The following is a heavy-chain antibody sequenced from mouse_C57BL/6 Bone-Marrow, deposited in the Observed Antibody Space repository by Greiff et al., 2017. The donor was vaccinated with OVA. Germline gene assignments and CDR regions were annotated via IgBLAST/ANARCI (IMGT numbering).Heavy chain of an antibody. CDR3: AREPLLLRYYFDY. V-gene: IGHV1-50*01. D-gene: IGHD1-1*01. Sequence: VQLQQPGAELVKPGASVKLSCKASGYTFTSYWMQWVKQRPGQGLEWIGEIDPSDSYTNYNQKFKGKATLTVDTSSSTAYMQLSSLTSEDSAVYYCAREPLLLRYYFDYWGQGTTLTVSS. CDR2: IDPSDSYT. CDR1: GYTFTSYW. J-gene: IGHJ2*01.